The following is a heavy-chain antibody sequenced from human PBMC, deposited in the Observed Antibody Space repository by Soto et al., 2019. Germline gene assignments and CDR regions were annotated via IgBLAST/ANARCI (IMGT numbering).Heavy chain of an antibody. CDR1: GFTFSTYA. Sequence: EVQLLESGGDLVQPGGSLRLSCAASGFTFSTYAMSWVRQAPGKGLEWVSTINTSGGSTYYADSVKGRFTISRDNSKNTLDLQMNSLRPEDTGVYYCAKFYGGKSAHTYTIDPWGQGTLVTVSS. D-gene: IGHD4-17*01. V-gene: IGHV3-23*01. CDR3: AKFYGGKSAHTYTIDP. J-gene: IGHJ5*02. CDR2: INTSGGST.